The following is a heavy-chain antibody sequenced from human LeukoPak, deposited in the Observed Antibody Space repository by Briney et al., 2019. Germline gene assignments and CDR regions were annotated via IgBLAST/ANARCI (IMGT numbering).Heavy chain of an antibody. CDR1: GYTFTGYY. Sequence: ASVKVSCKASGYTFTGYYMHWVRQAPGQGLEWMGWINPNSGGTNYAQKFQGRVTMTRDTSISTAYMELSRLRSDDTAVYYCARDFSSGYTNWFDPWGQGTLVTVSS. J-gene: IGHJ5*02. CDR3: ARDFSSGYTNWFDP. D-gene: IGHD3-22*01. V-gene: IGHV1-2*02. CDR2: INPNSGGT.